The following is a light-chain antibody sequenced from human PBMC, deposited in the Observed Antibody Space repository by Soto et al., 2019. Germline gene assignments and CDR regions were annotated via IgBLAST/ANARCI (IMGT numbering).Light chain of an antibody. J-gene: IGKJ3*01. CDR3: QQYGSSPLFT. CDR2: GAS. V-gene: IGKV3-20*01. Sequence: EIVLTQSPGTLSLSPGERATLSYRASQSVSSSYLAWYQQKPGQAPRLLIYGASNRATGIPDRFSGGGSGTDFILTISRLEPEDFAVYYCQQYGSSPLFTFGPGTKVDVK. CDR1: QSVSSSY.